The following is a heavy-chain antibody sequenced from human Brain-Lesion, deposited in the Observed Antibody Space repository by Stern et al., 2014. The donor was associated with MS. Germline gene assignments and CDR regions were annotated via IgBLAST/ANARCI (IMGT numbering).Heavy chain of an antibody. CDR2: IHYSGGT. CDR3: ARVPDYGDAFFDY. V-gene: IGHV4-30-4*01. CDR1: GGSISSGDNY. D-gene: IGHD4-17*01. Sequence: QLMQSGPGLVKPSQTLSLTCTVSGGSISSGDNYWSWIRQPPGKGPEWIGYIHYSGGTYFNPSLKSRATISADTSKNQFSLKLNSMTAADTAVYYCARVPDYGDAFFDYWGQGILVTVSS. J-gene: IGHJ4*02.